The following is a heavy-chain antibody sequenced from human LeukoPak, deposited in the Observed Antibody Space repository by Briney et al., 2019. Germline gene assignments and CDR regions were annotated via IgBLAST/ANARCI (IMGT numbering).Heavy chain of an antibody. CDR2: ISTGSSTI. Sequence: GGSLGLSCAASGFTFSSYSMNWVRQAPGKGLEWVSYISTGSSTIYYADSVRGRFTISRDNAKNSLYLQMNSLRAEDTAVYYCARDTRGFGYWGQGTLVTVSS. V-gene: IGHV3-48*01. CDR3: ARDTRGFGY. D-gene: IGHD1-1*01. CDR1: GFTFSSYS. J-gene: IGHJ4*02.